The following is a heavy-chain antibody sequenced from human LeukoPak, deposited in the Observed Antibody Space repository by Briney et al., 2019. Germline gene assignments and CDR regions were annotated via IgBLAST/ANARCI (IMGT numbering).Heavy chain of an antibody. D-gene: IGHD1-7*01. CDR3: ARDGSGLYNWNFSWFDP. J-gene: IGHJ5*02. CDR2: ISGGGGST. CDR1: GFLFSSHG. Sequence: HAGGSLRLSCAASGFLFSSHGISWVRQAPGKGLEWVSAISGGGGSTYYADSVRGRFTISRDNPKNTLYLQMNSLRAEDTAVYYCARDGSGLYNWNFSWFDPWGQGTLVTVSS. V-gene: IGHV3-23*01.